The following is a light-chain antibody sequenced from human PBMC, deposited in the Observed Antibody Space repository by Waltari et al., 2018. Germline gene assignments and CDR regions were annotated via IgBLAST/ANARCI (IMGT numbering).Light chain of an antibody. J-gene: IGLJ1*01. Sequence: QSALTQPPSASGSPGQSVTISCTGTSSDIGGYKYVSWYRQHPGKGPKLLIYEVSKRPSGVPTRFAGSKSGNTASLTVSGLQAEDEADYYCSSYAGSNNLVFGTGTKVTVL. CDR1: SSDIGGYKY. CDR2: EVS. CDR3: SSYAGSNNLV. V-gene: IGLV2-8*01.